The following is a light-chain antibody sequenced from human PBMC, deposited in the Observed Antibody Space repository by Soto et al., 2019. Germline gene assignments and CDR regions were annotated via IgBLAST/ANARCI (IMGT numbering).Light chain of an antibody. CDR1: QSVSNNY. V-gene: IGKV3-20*01. J-gene: IGKJ1*01. CDR3: QHNGCSGT. CDR2: GAS. Sequence: EIVLTQSPGTLSLSPGERATLSCRASQSVSNNYLAWYQQKPGQAPRLLIYGASNRTTGIPDRFSGSGSGTDFILTISILEPEDCVVYYCQHNGCSGTFGQGTKVEIK.